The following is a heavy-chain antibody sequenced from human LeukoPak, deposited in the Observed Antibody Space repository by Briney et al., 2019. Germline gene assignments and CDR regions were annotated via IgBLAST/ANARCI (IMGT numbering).Heavy chain of an antibody. J-gene: IGHJ4*02. CDR3: ASGETYYYDSSGLAADY. Sequence: GGSLSLSCAASGFPFSYYAMSWVRQAPGRGLEWVSVISDSGGETSYADSGKGRFTISRDNSKNTVYLQMSSLRAEDTAVYYCASGETYYYDSSGLAADYWGQGTLVTVSS. CDR1: GFPFSYYA. CDR2: ISDSGGET. D-gene: IGHD3-22*01. V-gene: IGHV3-23*01.